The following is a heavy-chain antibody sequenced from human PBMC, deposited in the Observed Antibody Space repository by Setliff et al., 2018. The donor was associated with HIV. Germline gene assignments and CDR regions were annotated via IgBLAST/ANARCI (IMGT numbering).Heavy chain of an antibody. Sequence: PSETLSLTCTVSGGSISSGGYYWSWIRQHPGKGLEWIGYIYYSGSTYYNPSLKSRVSISVDTSNNQFSLKLSSVTAADTATYYCARDICTSTSCPSGWFDPWGQGTLVTVSS. CDR1: GGSISSGGYY. D-gene: IGHD2-2*01. V-gene: IGHV4-31*03. J-gene: IGHJ5*02. CDR2: IYYSGST. CDR3: ARDICTSTSCPSGWFDP.